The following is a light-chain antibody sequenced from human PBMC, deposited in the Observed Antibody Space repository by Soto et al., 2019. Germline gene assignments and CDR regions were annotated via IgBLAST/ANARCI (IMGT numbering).Light chain of an antibody. J-gene: IGKJ4*01. V-gene: IGKV1-5*01. CDR2: DAS. Sequence: DIQMTQSPSTLSASARDRFTIXXRASQSISSWLAWYQQKPGKAPKXLIYDASSLESGVPSRFSGSGAGTEFTLTISSLQPDDFATYYCQQYNTYPLTFGGGTKVDIK. CDR1: QSISSW. CDR3: QQYNTYPLT.